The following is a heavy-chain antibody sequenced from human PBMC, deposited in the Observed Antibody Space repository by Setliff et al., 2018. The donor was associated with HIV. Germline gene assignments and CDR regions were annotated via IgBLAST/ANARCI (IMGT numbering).Heavy chain of an antibody. CDR3: MRDPSGYDASGYYPLRWYFDL. CDR1: GYIFTSYA. V-gene: IGHV1-18*01. J-gene: IGHJ2*01. CDR2: ITTYKGNT. D-gene: IGHD3-22*01. Sequence: ASVKVSCKASGYIFTSYAISWVRQAPGQGLEWMGWITTYKGNTNYAQKFQGRVTTTTDTSTRTVYMDQRSLRSDDTAVYYCMRDPSGYDASGYYPLRWYFDLWGRGTLVTVSS.